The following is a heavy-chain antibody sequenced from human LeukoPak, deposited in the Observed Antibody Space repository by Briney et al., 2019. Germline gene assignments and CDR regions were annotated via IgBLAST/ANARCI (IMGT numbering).Heavy chain of an antibody. Sequence: GGSLRLSCAATGFTFSSYKMNWVRQAPGKELEWVSYISNSDSTIYYADSVKGRFTISRDNAKNSLYLQMNSLRAEDTAVYYCVRLRSGSYADYFDYWGQGALVTVSS. CDR2: ISNSDSTI. CDR3: VRLRSGSYADYFDY. J-gene: IGHJ4*02. V-gene: IGHV3-48*03. CDR1: GFTFSSYK. D-gene: IGHD1-26*01.